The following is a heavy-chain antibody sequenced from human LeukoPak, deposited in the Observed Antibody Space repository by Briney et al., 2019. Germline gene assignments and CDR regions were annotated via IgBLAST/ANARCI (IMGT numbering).Heavy chain of an antibody. J-gene: IGHJ4*02. Sequence: AGGSLRLSCAASGFTFSSYGMHWVRQAPGKGLEWVSYISSSGSTIYYADSVKGRSTISRDNAKNSLYLQMNTLRAEDTAVYYCAKDPYGDYVTFDYWGQGTLVAVSS. D-gene: IGHD4-17*01. CDR1: GFTFSSYG. V-gene: IGHV3-48*04. CDR3: AKDPYGDYVTFDY. CDR2: ISSSGSTI.